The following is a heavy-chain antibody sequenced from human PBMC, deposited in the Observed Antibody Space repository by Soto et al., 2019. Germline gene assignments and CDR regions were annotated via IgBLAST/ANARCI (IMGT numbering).Heavy chain of an antibody. D-gene: IGHD3-22*01. V-gene: IGHV5-10-1*01. CDR2: IDPSDSYT. CDR3: ARHTESSGYSISDY. J-gene: IGHJ4*02. CDR1: GYSFTSYH. Sequence: PGESLKISCEASGYSFTSYHITWVRQMPGKGLEWMGRIDPSDSYTHYSPSFQGHVTISVDKSISTAYLHWSSLKASDTAMYYYARHTESSGYSISDYWGQGTLVSVSS.